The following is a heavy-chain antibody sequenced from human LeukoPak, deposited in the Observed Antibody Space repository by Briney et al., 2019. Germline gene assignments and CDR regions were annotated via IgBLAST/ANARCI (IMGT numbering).Heavy chain of an antibody. CDR3: AELGITMIGGV. D-gene: IGHD3-10*02. CDR1: GFTFSIYS. V-gene: IGHV3-21*01. J-gene: IGHJ6*04. Sequence: GGSLRLSCVASGFTFSIYSMTWVRQAPGKGLEWVSSISDTSNNIYDADSLKGRFSISRDNAKNSLYLQMNSLRAEDTAVYYCAELGITMIGGVWGKGTTVTISS. CDR2: ISDTSNNI.